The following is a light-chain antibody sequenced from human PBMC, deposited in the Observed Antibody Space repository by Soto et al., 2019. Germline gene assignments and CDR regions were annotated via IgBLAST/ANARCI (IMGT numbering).Light chain of an antibody. CDR3: QQYDGWPRT. CDR1: QSVSNK. Sequence: EIVMTQSPATLSVSPGERATLSCRASQSVSNKLAWYQQKPGQAPRLLIYGASTRATGIPARFSGSGSGTEFTLTISSLQSEDFAVYHCQQYDGWPRTFGQGTKV. CDR2: GAS. J-gene: IGKJ1*01. V-gene: IGKV3-15*01.